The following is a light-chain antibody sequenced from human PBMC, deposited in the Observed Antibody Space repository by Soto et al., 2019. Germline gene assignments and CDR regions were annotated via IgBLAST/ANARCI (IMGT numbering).Light chain of an antibody. V-gene: IGKV1-5*01. J-gene: IGKJ1*01. Sequence: DIQMTQTPATLSSFVGDTVTITCRASRSISDWVAWYQQKPGKAPKLLIFDASSLKSGVPSRFSGGGSGTESTLRISSPNTDDVATYYCIQYDNHSWTFGQGTK. CDR3: IQYDNHSWT. CDR2: DAS. CDR1: RSISDW.